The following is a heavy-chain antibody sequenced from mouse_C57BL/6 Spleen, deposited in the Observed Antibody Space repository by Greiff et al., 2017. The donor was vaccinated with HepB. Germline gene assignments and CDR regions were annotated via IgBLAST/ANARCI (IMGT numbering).Heavy chain of an antibody. CDR2: INPYNGGT. CDR3: ARSPDGYSPYYFDY. J-gene: IGHJ2*01. Sequence: EVQLQQSGPVLVKPGASVKMSCKASGYTFTDYYMNWVKQSHGKSLEWIGVINPYNGGTSYNQKFKGKATLTVDKSSSTAYMELNSLTSEDSAVYYCARSPDGYSPYYFDYWGQGTTLTVSS. D-gene: IGHD2-3*01. CDR1: GYTFTDYY. V-gene: IGHV1-19*01.